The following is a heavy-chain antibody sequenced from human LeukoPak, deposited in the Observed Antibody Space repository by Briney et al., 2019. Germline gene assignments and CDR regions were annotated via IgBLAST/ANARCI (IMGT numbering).Heavy chain of an antibody. V-gene: IGHV3-30*03. Sequence: PGGSLRLSCAASGFTFSSYGMHWVRQAPGKGLEWVAVISYDGSNKYYADSVKGRFTISRDNSKNTLYLQMNSLRAEDTAVYYCARDRDIVATIYYFDYWGQGTLVTVSS. CDR2: ISYDGSNK. D-gene: IGHD5-12*01. CDR3: ARDRDIVATIYYFDY. CDR1: GFTFSSYG. J-gene: IGHJ4*02.